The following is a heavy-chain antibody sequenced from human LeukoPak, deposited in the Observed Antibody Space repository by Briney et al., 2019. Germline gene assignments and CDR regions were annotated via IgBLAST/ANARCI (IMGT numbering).Heavy chain of an antibody. Sequence: ASMKVSCKASGYTFTSYGITWVRQAPGQGLEWMGWISGYNGNTNYAQKFQGRVTMTTDTSTSTVYMELRSLRSDDTAVYYCARDDNYGSGQPDDWGQGTLVTVSS. CDR3: ARDDNYGSGQPDD. CDR1: GYTFTSYG. D-gene: IGHD3-10*01. CDR2: ISGYNGNT. V-gene: IGHV1-18*01. J-gene: IGHJ4*02.